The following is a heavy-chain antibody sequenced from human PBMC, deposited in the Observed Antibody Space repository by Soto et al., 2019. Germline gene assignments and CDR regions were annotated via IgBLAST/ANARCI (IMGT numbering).Heavy chain of an antibody. CDR3: ATTLHPSHYYFGMDV. Sequence: GASVKVSCKASGYTFTSYAMHWVRQAPGQRLEWMGWINAGNGNTKYSQKFQGRVTITRDTSASTAYMELSSLRSEDTAVYYCATTLHPSHYYFGMDVWGQGTTVTVSS. D-gene: IGHD2-15*01. V-gene: IGHV1-3*01. CDR2: INAGNGNT. CDR1: GYTFTSYA. J-gene: IGHJ6*02.